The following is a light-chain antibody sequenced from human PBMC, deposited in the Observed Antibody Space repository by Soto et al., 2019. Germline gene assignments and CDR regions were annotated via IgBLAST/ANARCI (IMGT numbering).Light chain of an antibody. Sequence: EIVMTQSPATLSVSPGERAALSCRASQSVSSNFAWYQQKPGQAPRLLIYGASTRATGIPARFSGSGSGTEFTLTISSLQSEDFAVYHCQQYNNWPYTFGQGTKLEI. CDR2: GAS. V-gene: IGKV3-15*01. CDR3: QQYNNWPYT. CDR1: QSVSSN. J-gene: IGKJ2*01.